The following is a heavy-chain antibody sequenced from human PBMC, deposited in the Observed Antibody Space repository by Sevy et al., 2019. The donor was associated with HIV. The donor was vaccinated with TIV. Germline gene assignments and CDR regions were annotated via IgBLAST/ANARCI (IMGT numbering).Heavy chain of an antibody. V-gene: IGHV3-23*01. CDR3: VKEVSQYSYSDY. J-gene: IGHJ4*02. Sequence: GGSLRLSCAASGFTFSNYAMSWDRQTPGKGLEWVSAISGSADATYYTDSVKGRFTISRDNSKNTVYLQMNSLRAEDTAVYYCVKEVSQYSYSDYWGQGTLVTVSS. D-gene: IGHD5-18*01. CDR2: ISGSADAT. CDR1: GFTFSNYA.